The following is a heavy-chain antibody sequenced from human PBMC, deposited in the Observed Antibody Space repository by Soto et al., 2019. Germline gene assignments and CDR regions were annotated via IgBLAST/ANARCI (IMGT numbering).Heavy chain of an antibody. V-gene: IGHV4-34*01. Sequence: SETLSLTCAVYGGSFSGYYWSWIRQPPGKGLECIGEINHSGSTNYNPSLKSRVTISVDTSKNQFSLKLSSVTAADTAVYYCAREPIAARPFDYWGQGTLVTVSS. CDR3: AREPIAARPFDY. J-gene: IGHJ4*02. D-gene: IGHD6-6*01. CDR1: GGSFSGYY. CDR2: INHSGST.